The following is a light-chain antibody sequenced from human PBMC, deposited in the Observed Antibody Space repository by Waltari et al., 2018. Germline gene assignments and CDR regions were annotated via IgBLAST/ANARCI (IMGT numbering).Light chain of an antibody. J-gene: IGLJ2*01. CDR2: GVN. Sequence: QSVLTQPPSVSGAPGQRVPISCTGGGSHTGEGYDVHWYRQLPGKAPELLIYGVNNRPSGVPDRFFGSLSGTSASLAITGLQAEDEADYYCQSYDTSLSVVFGGGTKLTV. V-gene: IGLV1-40*01. CDR1: GSHTGEGYD. CDR3: QSYDTSLSVV.